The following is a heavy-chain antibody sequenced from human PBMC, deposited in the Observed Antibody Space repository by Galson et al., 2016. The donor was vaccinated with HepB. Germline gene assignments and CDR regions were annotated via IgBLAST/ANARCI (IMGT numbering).Heavy chain of an antibody. V-gene: IGHV5-51*01. CDR3: ARCAGKLGANFYYAMDV. D-gene: IGHD1-26*01. CDR2: IYAGDSDT. CDR1: GFRLYNYW. J-gene: IGHJ6*02. Sequence: QSGAEVKKPGESLKISCMGSGFRLYNYWIGWARQKPGKGLEWMGIIYAGDSDTRYSLAFQGLVTILADTSLSPVYLQWNSLKASDTATYYCARCAGKLGANFYYAMDVWGPGTTVTVSS.